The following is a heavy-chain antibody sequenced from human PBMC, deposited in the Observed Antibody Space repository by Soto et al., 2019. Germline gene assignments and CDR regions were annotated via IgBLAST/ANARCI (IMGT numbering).Heavy chain of an antibody. CDR2: IYSGGST. CDR3: ASASLRYFDWLPFDY. V-gene: IGHV3-66*01. J-gene: IGHJ4*02. D-gene: IGHD3-9*01. CDR1: GFTVSSIY. Sequence: GGSLRLSCAASGFTVSSIYMSWVRQAPGKGLEWVSVIYSGGSTYYADSVKGRFTISRDNSKNTLYLQMNSLRAEDTAVYYCASASLRYFDWLPFDYWGQGTLVTVSS.